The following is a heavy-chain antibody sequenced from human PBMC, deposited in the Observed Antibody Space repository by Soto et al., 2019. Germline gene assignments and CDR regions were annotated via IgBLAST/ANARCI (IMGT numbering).Heavy chain of an antibody. CDR3: ARDVAGPGYYHGMDV. Sequence: EVQLVESGGGLIQPGGSLRLSCAASGFTVSTNYMTWVRQAPGKGLEWVSVLYSGGSTYYADSVKGRFIISRDNSKNTLYLQMTSLSAEDTAVYHCARDVAGPGYYHGMDVWGQGTTVTVSS. CDR1: GFTVSTNY. D-gene: IGHD2-15*01. J-gene: IGHJ6*02. V-gene: IGHV3-53*01. CDR2: LYSGGST.